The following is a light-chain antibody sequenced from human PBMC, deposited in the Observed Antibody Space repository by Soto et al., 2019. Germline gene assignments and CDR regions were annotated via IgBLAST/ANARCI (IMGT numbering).Light chain of an antibody. J-gene: IGLJ2*01. V-gene: IGLV2-8*01. CDR3: SSYGGRNNLL. CDR2: DVT. CDR1: NNDVGGYNY. Sequence: QSALTQPPSASGSPGQSVTTSCTGTNNDVGGYNYVSWYQQHPGKVPKLLIYDVTKRPSGVPDRFSGSKSGNTASLTVSGLQVEDEGDFYCSSYGGRNNLLFGGGTKLTVL.